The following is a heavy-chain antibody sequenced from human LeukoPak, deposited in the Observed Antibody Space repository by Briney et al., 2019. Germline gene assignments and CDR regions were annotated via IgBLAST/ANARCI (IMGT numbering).Heavy chain of an antibody. V-gene: IGHV1-69*01. D-gene: IGHD3-22*01. CDR3: ARGQYYYDDAYPLHY. CDR1: GGTFSSYA. J-gene: IGHJ4*02. CDR2: IIPIFGTA. Sequence: ASVKVSCKASGGTFSSYAISWVRQAPGQGLEWMGGIIPIFGTANYAQKFQGRVTITADESTSTAYMELSSLRSEDTAVYYCARGQYYYDDAYPLHYWGQGTLVTVSS.